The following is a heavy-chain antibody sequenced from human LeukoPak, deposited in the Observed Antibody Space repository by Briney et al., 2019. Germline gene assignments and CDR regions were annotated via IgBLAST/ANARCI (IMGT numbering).Heavy chain of an antibody. J-gene: IGHJ5*02. CDR3: ASTLLWFGAAGWFDP. D-gene: IGHD3-10*01. V-gene: IGHV4-30-4*08. CDR2: IYYSGST. Sequence: PQTLSLTCTVSGGSIGSGDYYWSWIRQPPGKGLEWIGYIYYSGSTYYNPSLKSRVTISVDTSKNQFSLKLSSVTAADTAVYYCASTLLWFGAAGWFDPWGQGTLVTASS. CDR1: GGSIGSGDYY.